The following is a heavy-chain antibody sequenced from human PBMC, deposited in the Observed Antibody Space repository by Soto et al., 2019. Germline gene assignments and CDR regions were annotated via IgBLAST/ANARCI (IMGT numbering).Heavy chain of an antibody. D-gene: IGHD3-9*01. CDR2: MSHSGGT. Sequence: SETLSLTCTVYGGSFSGYYWSWIRQSPGKGLEWIGEMSHSGGTHFNPSLKSRVTISVDTSKNQFSMRLTSVTAADAAVYFCARQMRGPIPYFGWLSPLTSWGQGTQVTVSS. V-gene: IGHV4-34*01. CDR3: ARQMRGPIPYFGWLSPLTS. CDR1: GGSFSGYY. J-gene: IGHJ5*02.